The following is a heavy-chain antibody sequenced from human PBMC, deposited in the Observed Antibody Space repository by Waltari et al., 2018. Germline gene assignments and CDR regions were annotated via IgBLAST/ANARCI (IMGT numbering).Heavy chain of an antibody. CDR1: GVSVSGYF. D-gene: IGHD6-19*01. V-gene: IGHV4-59*08. CDR2: IRHTGDT. J-gene: IGHJ4*03. CDR3: ALWESGWRAFRF. Sequence: QVQLQESGPGLVKSSETLSLTCTVSGVSVSGYFWNWIRQAPGKGQEWIGYIRHTGDTKQTPSLKSRVTMSVDTSRNDFSLRLSSVTAADTAVYYCALWESGWRAFRFWGQGTLGTVSS.